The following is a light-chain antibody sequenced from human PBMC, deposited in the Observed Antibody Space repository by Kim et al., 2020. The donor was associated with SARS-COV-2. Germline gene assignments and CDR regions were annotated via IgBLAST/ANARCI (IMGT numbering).Light chain of an antibody. V-gene: IGKV1-8*01. J-gene: IGKJ1*01. CDR3: QQYYSYPPT. CDR1: LGVSSY. Sequence: SASTGDRVTITCRASLGVSSYLAWHQQKPGKAPKLLIYAASTLQSGVPSRFSGSGSGTDFTLTINCLQSEDFATYYCQQYYSYPPTFGQGTKLEI. CDR2: AAS.